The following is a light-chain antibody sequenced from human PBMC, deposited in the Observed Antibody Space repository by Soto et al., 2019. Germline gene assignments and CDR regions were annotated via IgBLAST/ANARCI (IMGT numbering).Light chain of an antibody. Sequence: EIVLTQSPATLSLSPGERATLSCRASQSVSRYLAWYQQKPGQAPRLLIYDVSDRATGIPARFSGSGSGTDFTLTISSLEPEDFAVYYCQQYVSSPLTFGGGTKVDIK. V-gene: IGKV3-11*01. CDR3: QQYVSSPLT. J-gene: IGKJ4*01. CDR2: DVS. CDR1: QSVSRY.